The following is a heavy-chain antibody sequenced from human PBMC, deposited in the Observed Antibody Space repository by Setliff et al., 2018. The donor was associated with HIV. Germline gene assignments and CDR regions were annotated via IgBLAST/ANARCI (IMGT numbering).Heavy chain of an antibody. V-gene: IGHV1-3*01. Sequence: ASVKVSCKASGYTFTSYSLHWVRQAPGQRLEWMGWINAGNGNTKYSQKFQGRVTITRDMSTSTAYMEVSSLRSDDTAVYYCAAEINTDNNCCWFDPWGQGTLVTVSS. D-gene: IGHD1-20*01. CDR2: INAGNGNT. CDR1: GYTFTSYS. CDR3: AAEINTDNNCCWFDP. J-gene: IGHJ5*02.